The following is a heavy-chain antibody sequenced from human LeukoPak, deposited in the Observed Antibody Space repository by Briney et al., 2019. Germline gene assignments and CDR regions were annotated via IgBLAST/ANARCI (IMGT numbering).Heavy chain of an antibody. D-gene: IGHD4-11*01. J-gene: IGHJ4*02. CDR2: ISYDGSNK. CDR3: ARDPRDYTSSLEFHY. Sequence: GGSLRLSCAASGFTFSSYAMHWVRQAPGKGLEWVAVISYDGSNKYYADSVKGRFTISRDNSKNTLYLQMNSLRVDDTAVYYCARDPRDYTSSLEFHYWGQGTLITVSS. V-gene: IGHV3-30-3*01. CDR1: GFTFSSYA.